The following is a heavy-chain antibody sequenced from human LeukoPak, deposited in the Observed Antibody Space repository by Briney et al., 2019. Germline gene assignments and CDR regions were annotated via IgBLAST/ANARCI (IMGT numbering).Heavy chain of an antibody. J-gene: IGHJ4*02. CDR2: IYYSGST. CDR3: ARGGIADRLGN. CDR1: GGSISSYY. D-gene: IGHD6-6*01. V-gene: IGHV4-59*08. Sequence: PSETLSLTCTVSGGSISSYYWSWLRQPPGKGLEWIGYIYYSGSTNYNPSLKSRVTISVDTSKNQFSLKLSSVTAADTAVYYCARGGIADRLGNWGQGTLVTVSS.